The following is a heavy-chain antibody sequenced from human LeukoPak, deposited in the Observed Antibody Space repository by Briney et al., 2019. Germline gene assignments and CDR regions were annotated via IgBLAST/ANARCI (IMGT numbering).Heavy chain of an antibody. D-gene: IGHD6-6*01. CDR3: ARGSIALYYLDY. Sequence: SETLSLTCTVSGGSASSGSYYWSWIRQPPGKGLDSIGYIYYSGSTNYNPSLKSRVTISVDTSKTQFSLKLSSVTAADTAVYYCARGSIALYYLDYWGQGTLVTVSS. CDR2: IYYSGST. V-gene: IGHV4-61*01. CDR1: GGSASSGSYY. J-gene: IGHJ4*02.